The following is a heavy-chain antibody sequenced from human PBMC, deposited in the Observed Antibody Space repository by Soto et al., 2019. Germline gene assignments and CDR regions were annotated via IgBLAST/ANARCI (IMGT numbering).Heavy chain of an antibody. J-gene: IGHJ5*02. CDR2: IYATGTT. CDR3: VRDGTKTLRDWFDP. CDR1: GASISGFY. V-gene: IGHV4-4*07. D-gene: IGHD1-1*01. Sequence: QVQLQESGPGLVKPSETLSLTCTVSGASISGFYWSWIRKSAGKGLEWIGRIYATGTTDYNPSLKSRVMMAVDTSKEPFSLKLGSVTAADTAVYYCVRDGTKTLRDWFDPWGQGISVTVSS.